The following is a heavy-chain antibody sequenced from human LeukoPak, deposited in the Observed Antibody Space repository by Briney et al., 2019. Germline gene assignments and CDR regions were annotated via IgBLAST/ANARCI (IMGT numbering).Heavy chain of an antibody. CDR2: INPNSGGT. CDR1: GYTFSGYY. V-gene: IGHV1-2*02. Sequence: ASVRVSCKASGYTFSGYYIHWVRQAPGQGLQWMGSINPNSGGTNYAQKFQGRVTMTTDTSIHTAYMDLSSLTSDDTAFYYCARSTRLLVVYYFVYWGQGTLVSDSS. D-gene: IGHD2-2*01. CDR3: ARSTRLLVVYYFVY. J-gene: IGHJ4*02.